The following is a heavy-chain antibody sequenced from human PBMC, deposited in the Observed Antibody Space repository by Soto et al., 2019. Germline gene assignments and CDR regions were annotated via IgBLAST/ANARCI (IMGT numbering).Heavy chain of an antibody. CDR1: GFTFGDYA. CDR3: AKDRSSGSPYYGMDF. Sequence: PVGSLRLSCAASGFTFGDYAMHWVRQVPGKGLEWVSGFKWNSGDVGYADSVKGRFTISRDNAKNSLYLQMNSLRPEDMAVYYCAKDRSSGSPYYGMDFWGQGTMVTVSS. V-gene: IGHV3-9*03. D-gene: IGHD3-10*01. J-gene: IGHJ6*02. CDR2: FKWNSGDV.